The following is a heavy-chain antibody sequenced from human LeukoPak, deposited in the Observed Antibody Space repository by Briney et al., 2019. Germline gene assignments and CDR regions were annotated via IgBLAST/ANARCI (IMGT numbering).Heavy chain of an antibody. Sequence: GGSLRLSCAASGFTFSSYSMNWVRQAPGKGLERVSYISSSGSTIYYADSVKGRFTISRDNAKNSLYLQMNSLRAEDTAVYYCARSSPPNIAVASSKDSYYYYGMDVWGQGTTVTVSS. D-gene: IGHD6-19*01. CDR3: ARSSPPNIAVASSKDSYYYYGMDV. CDR1: GFTFSSYS. CDR2: ISSSGSTI. J-gene: IGHJ6*02. V-gene: IGHV3-48*04.